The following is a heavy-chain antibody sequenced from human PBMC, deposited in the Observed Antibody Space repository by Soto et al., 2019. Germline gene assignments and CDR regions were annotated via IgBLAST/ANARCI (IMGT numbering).Heavy chain of an antibody. CDR2: ISAYNGYT. CDR3: ARDIVVVPAAIAPNYYSYGMDV. Sequence: QVQLVQSGAEVKKPGASVKVSCKASGYTFTSYGISWVRQAPGQGLEWMGWISAYNGYTNYAQKLQGRVTMTTDTSTSTAYMELRSLRSDDTAVYYCARDIVVVPAAIAPNYYSYGMDVWGQGTTVTVSS. CDR1: GYTFTSYG. J-gene: IGHJ6*02. V-gene: IGHV1-18*04. D-gene: IGHD2-2*02.